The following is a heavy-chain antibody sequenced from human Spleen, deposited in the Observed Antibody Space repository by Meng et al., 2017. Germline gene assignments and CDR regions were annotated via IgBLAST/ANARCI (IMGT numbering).Heavy chain of an antibody. CDR2: IWYDGTIK. CDR1: GFTFSTYG. J-gene: IGHJ3*02. V-gene: IGHV3-33*08. Sequence: GGSLRLSCAASGFTFSTYGMHWVRQAPGKGLEWVSVIWYDGTIKYYADSVKGRFTISRDNSENTLYLQMNSPEVEDTAVYYCARGGLYSYGPDDGFNIWGPGTMVTVSS. CDR3: ARGGLYSYGPDDGFNI. D-gene: IGHD5-18*01.